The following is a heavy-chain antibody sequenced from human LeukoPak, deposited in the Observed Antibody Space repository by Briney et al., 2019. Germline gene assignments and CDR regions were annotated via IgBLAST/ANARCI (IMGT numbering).Heavy chain of an antibody. V-gene: IGHV4-39*07. CDR3: ASTESSSWYPGSWFDP. CDR2: IYYSGST. Sequence: SETLSLTCTVSGGSISSSSYYWGWIRQPPGKGLEWIGSIYYSGSTYYNPSLKSRVTISVDTSKNQFSLKLSSVTAADTAVYYCASTESSSWYPGSWFDPWGQGTLVTVSS. CDR1: GGSISSSSYY. D-gene: IGHD6-13*01. J-gene: IGHJ5*02.